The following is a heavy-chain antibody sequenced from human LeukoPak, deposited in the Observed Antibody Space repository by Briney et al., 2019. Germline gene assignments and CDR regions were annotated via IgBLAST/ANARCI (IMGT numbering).Heavy chain of an antibody. V-gene: IGHV4-31*03. CDR1: GGSISSGGYY. D-gene: IGHD3-10*01. CDR2: IYYSGST. J-gene: IGHJ3*02. Sequence: SETLSLTCTVSGGSISSGGYYWSWLRQHPGKGLEWIGYIYYSGSTYYNPSLKSRVTISVDTSKNQFSLKLSSVTAADTAVYYCARDSMGITMVRGVITPTSFDIRGQGTTVTVSS. CDR3: ARDSMGITMVRGVITPTSFDI.